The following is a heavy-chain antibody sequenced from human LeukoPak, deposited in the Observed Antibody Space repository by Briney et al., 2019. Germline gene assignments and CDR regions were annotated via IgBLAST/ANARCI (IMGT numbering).Heavy chain of an antibody. Sequence: PGGSLRLSCAASGFTFSNYWMSWVRQTPGKGLEWVANIKEDGSEKYYVDSLKGRFTISRDNAKNSLYLQMNSLRAEDTAVYYCARVGNLYYYYYMDVWGKGTTVTVSS. CDR3: ARVGNLYYYYYMDV. D-gene: IGHD1-14*01. J-gene: IGHJ6*03. CDR1: GFTFSNYW. CDR2: IKEDGSEK. V-gene: IGHV3-7*01.